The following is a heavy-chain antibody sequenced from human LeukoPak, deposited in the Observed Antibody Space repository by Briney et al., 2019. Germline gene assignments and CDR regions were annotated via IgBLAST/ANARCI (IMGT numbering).Heavy chain of an antibody. J-gene: IGHJ3*02. CDR1: GGSTSGFY. Sequence: PSETLSLTCSVSGGSTSGFYWSWIRQPPGKGLEWIGYIYYSGSTNYNPSLKSRVTISVDTSKNQFSLKLSSVTAADTAVYYCARANEERWLHTLRAFDIWGQGTMVTVSS. CDR2: IYYSGST. V-gene: IGHV4-59*01. CDR3: ARANEERWLHTLRAFDI. D-gene: IGHD5-24*01.